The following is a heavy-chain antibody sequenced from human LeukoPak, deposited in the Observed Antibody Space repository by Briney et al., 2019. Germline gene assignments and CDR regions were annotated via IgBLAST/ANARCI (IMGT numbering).Heavy chain of an antibody. Sequence: GESLKISCKGSGYSFNSYWIGWVRQMPGKGLEWMGIIYPGDSDTTYSPSFQGQVTISADKSIGTAYLQWSSLKASDIAMYYCARRFTAAAGTAFDRWGQGTLVTVSS. CDR1: GYSFNSYW. J-gene: IGHJ5*02. CDR3: ARRFTAAAGTAFDR. D-gene: IGHD6-13*01. V-gene: IGHV5-51*01. CDR2: IYPGDSDT.